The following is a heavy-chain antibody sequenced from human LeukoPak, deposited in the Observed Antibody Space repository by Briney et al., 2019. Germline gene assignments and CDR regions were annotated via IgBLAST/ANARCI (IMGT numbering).Heavy chain of an antibody. Sequence: ASVKVSCEASGYTFTGYYMHWVRQAPGQGLEWMGWINPNSGGTNYAQKLQGRVTMTTDTSTSTAYMELRSLRSDDTAVYYCAREYYDSSGYYSPHFDYWGQGTLVTVSS. V-gene: IGHV1-2*02. CDR1: GYTFTGYY. D-gene: IGHD3-22*01. CDR2: INPNSGGT. CDR3: AREYYDSSGYYSPHFDY. J-gene: IGHJ4*02.